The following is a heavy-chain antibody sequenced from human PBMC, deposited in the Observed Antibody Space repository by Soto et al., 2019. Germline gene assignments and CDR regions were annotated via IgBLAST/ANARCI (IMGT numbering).Heavy chain of an antibody. CDR3: AKTMGAMIYAISVYGMDV. CDR2: ISGSADST. D-gene: IGHD2-8*01. Sequence: EVQLLESGGGFIHPGGSLRLSCAASGFSFSSFAMNWVRQAPGNGLEWVSIISGSADSTFYADSVKGRFTISRDNSKSTLYLQINSLRAEYTAVYYCAKTMGAMIYAISVYGMDVWGQGTTVTVSS. J-gene: IGHJ6*02. V-gene: IGHV3-23*01. CDR1: GFSFSSFA.